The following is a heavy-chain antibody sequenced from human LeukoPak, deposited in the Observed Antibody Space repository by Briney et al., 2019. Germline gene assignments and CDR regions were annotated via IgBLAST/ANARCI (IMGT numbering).Heavy chain of an antibody. CDR3: ARGSPQGTYYYGSSGYHQDNWFDP. V-gene: IGHV4-31*03. D-gene: IGHD3-22*01. CDR1: GGSISSGGYY. Sequence: SETLSLTCTVSGGSISSGGYYWSWIRQHPGKGLEWIGYIYYSGSTYYNPSLKSRVTISVDTSKNQFSLKLSSVTAADTAVYYCARGSPQGTYYYGSSGYHQDNWFDPWGQGTLVTVSS. CDR2: IYYSGST. J-gene: IGHJ5*02.